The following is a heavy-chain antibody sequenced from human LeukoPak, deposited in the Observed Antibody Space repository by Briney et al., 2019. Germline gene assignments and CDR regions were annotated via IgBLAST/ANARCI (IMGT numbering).Heavy chain of an antibody. CDR3: ARGDSPSSGWFYFDF. CDR1: GGSISSSGYY. V-gene: IGHV4-39*07. D-gene: IGHD6-19*01. J-gene: IGHJ4*02. CDR2: IYYSGST. Sequence: PSETLSLTCTVSGGSISSSGYYWGWIRRSQGKGLEWIETIYYSGSTDYNPSLKSRITISVDTSKNQFSLSLSSVTAADTAVYYCARGDSPSSGWFYFDFWGQGTLVTVSS.